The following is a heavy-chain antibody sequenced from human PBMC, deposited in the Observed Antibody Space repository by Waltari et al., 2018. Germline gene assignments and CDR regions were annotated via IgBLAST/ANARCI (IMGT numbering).Heavy chain of an antibody. CDR3: ARVFWTSASSGVSFLDP. CDR1: GGSISSYY. J-gene: IGHJ5*02. D-gene: IGHD3-3*01. CDR2: IYISGSN. Sequence: QVQLQESGPGLVKPSETLSLTCTVSGGSISSYYWSWIRQPAGKGLEWIGRIYISGSNNSNPSLKSRVTMSLDTSKNHFSLTLSAVTATDTAVYYCARVFWTSASSGVSFLDPWGQGTLVTVSS. V-gene: IGHV4-4*07.